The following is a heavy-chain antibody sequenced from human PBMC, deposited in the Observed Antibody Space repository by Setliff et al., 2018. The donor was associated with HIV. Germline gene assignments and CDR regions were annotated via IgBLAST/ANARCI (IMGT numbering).Heavy chain of an antibody. Sequence: SETLSLTCAVSGGSISTRDWWTWIRQPPGKGLEWIGEINLTGGTSYNPSLESRVTISRDTQKQFSLKLQSVTAADTAVYYCAAWYYYDSAGSYFFDYWGQGTLVTVSS. J-gene: IGHJ4*02. CDR2: INLTGGT. D-gene: IGHD3-22*01. CDR1: GGSISTRDW. CDR3: AAWYYYDSAGSYFFDY. V-gene: IGHV4-4*02.